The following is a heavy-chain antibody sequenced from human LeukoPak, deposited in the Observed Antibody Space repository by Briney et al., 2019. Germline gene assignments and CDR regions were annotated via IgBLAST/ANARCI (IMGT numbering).Heavy chain of an antibody. D-gene: IGHD3-22*01. CDR3: ARVERDPYYYDSSGYSDFDY. CDR2: VSAYNGHT. CDR1: GYTFNSYG. Sequence: ASVKVSCKASGYTFNSYGISWVRQAPGQGLEWMGWVSAYNGHTNYAQKFQGRVTMTTDTSTSTAYMELRSLRSDDTAVYYCARVERDPYYYDSSGYSDFDYWGQGTLVTVSS. V-gene: IGHV1-18*01. J-gene: IGHJ4*02.